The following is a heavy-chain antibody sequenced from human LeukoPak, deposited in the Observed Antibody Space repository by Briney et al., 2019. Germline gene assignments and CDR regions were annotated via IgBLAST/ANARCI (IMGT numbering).Heavy chain of an antibody. CDR3: VREGRVSGYDFDY. CDR2: INSDGSSI. J-gene: IGHJ4*02. D-gene: IGHD5-12*01. Sequence: GGSLGLSCAASGFTFGSYWMHWVRQAPGKGLMWVSRINSDGSSITYADSVKGRFTISRDNAKNTLYLQMNSLRVEDTAVYYCVREGRVSGYDFDYWGQGDLVTVSS. V-gene: IGHV3-74*03. CDR1: GFTFGSYW.